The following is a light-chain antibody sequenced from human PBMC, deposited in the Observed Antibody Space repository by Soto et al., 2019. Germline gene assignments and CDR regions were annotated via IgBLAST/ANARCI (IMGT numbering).Light chain of an antibody. CDR3: QQYGSSPTT. J-gene: IGKJ1*01. Sequence: TQSPSTLAASVGDRVTMTCRASQPINKWLAWYQQKPGQAPRRLIFGASFRATGIPDRFSGSGSGTDFTLTISRLEPEDFAVYYCQQYGSSPTTFGQGTKVEIK. CDR1: QPINKW. CDR2: GAS. V-gene: IGKV3-20*01.